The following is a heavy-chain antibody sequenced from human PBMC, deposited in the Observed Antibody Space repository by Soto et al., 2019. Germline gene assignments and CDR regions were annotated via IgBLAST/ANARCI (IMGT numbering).Heavy chain of an antibody. Sequence: SVKVSCKASGGTFSSYAISWVRQAPGQGLEWMGGIIPIFGTANYAQKFQGRVTITADESTSTAYMELSSLRSEDTAVYYCARLPGYDFWSGYEWFDPWGQGTLVTVSS. CDR2: IIPIFGTA. CDR3: ARLPGYDFWSGYEWFDP. V-gene: IGHV1-69*13. J-gene: IGHJ5*02. CDR1: GGTFSSYA. D-gene: IGHD3-3*01.